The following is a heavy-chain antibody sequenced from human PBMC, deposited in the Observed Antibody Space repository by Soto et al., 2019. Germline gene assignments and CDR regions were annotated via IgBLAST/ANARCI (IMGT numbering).Heavy chain of an antibody. CDR3: ARSIVVVTALDY. CDR2: INAGNGNT. V-gene: IGHV1-3*01. CDR1: GYTFTSYA. Sequence: ASVKVSCKASGYTFTSYAMHWVRQAPGQRLEWMGWINAGNGNTKYSQKFQGRVTITRDTSASTAYMELSSLRSEDTAVYYCARSIVVVTALDYSGQGTLVTVSS. D-gene: IGHD2-21*02. J-gene: IGHJ4*02.